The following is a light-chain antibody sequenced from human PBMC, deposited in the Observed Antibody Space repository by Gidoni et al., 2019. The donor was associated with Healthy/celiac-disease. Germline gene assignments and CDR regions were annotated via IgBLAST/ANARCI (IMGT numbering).Light chain of an antibody. Sequence: NKMTKSPASLSASVGDRVTIACQASQDIGNYLNWYQQKPGKAPKLLIYDASNLETGVPSRFSGSGSGTDFTFTISSLEPEDIATYYCQQYDSLPITFGQGTRVEIK. V-gene: IGKV1-33*01. CDR3: QQYDSLPIT. CDR2: DAS. CDR1: QDIGNY. J-gene: IGKJ5*01.